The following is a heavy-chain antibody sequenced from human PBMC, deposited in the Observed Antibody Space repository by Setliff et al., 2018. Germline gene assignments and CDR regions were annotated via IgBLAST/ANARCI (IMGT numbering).Heavy chain of an antibody. V-gene: IGHV3-48*04. CDR1: GFTFGDYA. Sequence: PGGSLRLSCRGSGFTFGDYAMSWVRQGPGKGLEWVSYISSSSSTIYYADSVKGRFTISKDGAENSLYLQMNSLRVEDTALYYCARDGLIYPAYYYYHMDVWGRGTTVTVSS. CDR2: ISSSSSTI. J-gene: IGHJ6*03. D-gene: IGHD3-16*02. CDR3: ARDGLIYPAYYYYHMDV.